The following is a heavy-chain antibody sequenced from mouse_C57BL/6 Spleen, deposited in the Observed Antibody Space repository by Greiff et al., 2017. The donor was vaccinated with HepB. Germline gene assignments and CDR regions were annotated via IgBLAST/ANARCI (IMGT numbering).Heavy chain of an antibody. CDR1: GYTFTSYW. D-gene: IGHD4-1*01. CDR2: SDPSDSYT. V-gene: IGHV1-69*01. Sequence: VQLQQPGAELVMPGASVKLSCKASGYTFTSYWMHWVKQRPGQGLEWIGESDPSDSYTNYNQKFKGKSTLTVDKSSSTAYMQLSSLTSEDSAVYYCARRGNWDFDYWGQGTTLTVSS. CDR3: ARRGNWDFDY. J-gene: IGHJ2*01.